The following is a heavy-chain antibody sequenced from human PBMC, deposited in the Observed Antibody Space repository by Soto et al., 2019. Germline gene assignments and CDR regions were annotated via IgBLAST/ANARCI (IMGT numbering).Heavy chain of an antibody. Sequence: GGSLRLSCAASGFTFDDYAMHWVRQAPGKGLEWVSGISWNSGSIGYADSVKGRFTISRDNAKNSLYLQMNSLRAEDTALYYCARIAAAGIEVHDMDVWGQGTTVTVSS. CDR3: ARIAAAGIEVHDMDV. V-gene: IGHV3-9*01. CDR1: GFTFDDYA. J-gene: IGHJ6*02. D-gene: IGHD6-13*01. CDR2: ISWNSGSI.